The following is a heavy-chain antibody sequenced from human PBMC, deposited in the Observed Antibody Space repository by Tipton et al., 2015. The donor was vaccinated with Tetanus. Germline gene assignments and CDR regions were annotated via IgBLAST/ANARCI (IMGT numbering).Heavy chain of an antibody. CDR3: ARDASRYTYGSNYFDY. Sequence: SLRLSCAGSGFTFSGFYMSWIRQAPGRGLEWVAYTSGSGNTILYSDSVKGRFTISRDNAKNSLYLQMSSPRAEDTAVYYCARDASRYTYGSNYFDYWGQGTLVTVSS. D-gene: IGHD5-18*01. V-gene: IGHV3-11*04. CDR1: GFTFSGFY. CDR2: TSGSGNTI. J-gene: IGHJ4*02.